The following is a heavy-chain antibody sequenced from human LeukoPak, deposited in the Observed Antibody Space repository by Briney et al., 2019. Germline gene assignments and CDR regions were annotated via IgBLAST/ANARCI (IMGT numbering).Heavy chain of an antibody. Sequence: GGSLRLSCAASGFTFSSYAMHWVRQAPGKGLGWVPVISYDGSNKYYADSVKGRFTISRDNSKNTMYLQMNSLRAEDTAVYYCARVLSRGMSSGYYSPFDYWGQGTLVTVSS. J-gene: IGHJ4*02. CDR2: ISYDGSNK. CDR3: ARVLSRGMSSGYYSPFDY. CDR1: GFTFSSYA. V-gene: IGHV3-30-3*01. D-gene: IGHD3-22*01.